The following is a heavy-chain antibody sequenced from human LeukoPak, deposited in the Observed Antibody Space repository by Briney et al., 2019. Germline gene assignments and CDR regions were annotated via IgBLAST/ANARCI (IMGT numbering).Heavy chain of an antibody. CDR2: INPSGGST. D-gene: IGHD2-2*01. V-gene: IGHV1-46*01. J-gene: IGHJ6*01. CDR1: GYTFTDYY. Sequence: ASVKVSCKASGYTFTDYYIHWVRQAPGQGLDWVGVINPSGGSTGYAQSFQGRVTMTRDTSTSTVYMELSSLRSGDTAVYYCARDPHLPNYYYGMDVWGQGTTVTVSS. CDR3: ARDPHLPNYYYGMDV.